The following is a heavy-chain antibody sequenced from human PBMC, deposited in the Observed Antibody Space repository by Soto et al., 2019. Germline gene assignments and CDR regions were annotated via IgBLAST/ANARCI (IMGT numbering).Heavy chain of an antibody. J-gene: IGHJ5*02. CDR1: GGSISSGDYY. Sequence: SETLSLTCTVSGGSISSGDYYWSWIRQPPGKGLEGIGYIYYSGSTYYTPSLKSRVTISVDTSKNQFSLKLSSVTAADTAVYYCAREILWFGEYGGGNWFDPWGQGTLVTVS. CDR3: AREILWFGEYGGGNWFDP. D-gene: IGHD3-10*01. V-gene: IGHV4-30-4*01. CDR2: IYYSGST.